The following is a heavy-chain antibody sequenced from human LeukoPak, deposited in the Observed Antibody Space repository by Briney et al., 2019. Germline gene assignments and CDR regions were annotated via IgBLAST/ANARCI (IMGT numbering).Heavy chain of an antibody. Sequence: GGSLRLFCAASGCSFDYYAMPWVRQAPGKGLEWVSGSTYHSGTIGYAESVQGRFIITRDNAKNSLHLQMNSLRAEDTALYYCARDKGSSPASEAFDLWGQGTMVTVSS. CDR3: ARDKGSSPASEAFDL. CDR1: GCSFDYYA. CDR2: STYHSGTI. J-gene: IGHJ3*01. D-gene: IGHD3-10*01. V-gene: IGHV3-9*01.